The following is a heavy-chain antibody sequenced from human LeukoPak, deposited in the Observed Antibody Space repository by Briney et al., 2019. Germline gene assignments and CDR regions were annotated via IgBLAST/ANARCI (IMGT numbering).Heavy chain of an antibody. V-gene: IGHV3-9*01. D-gene: IGHD3-10*01. CDR2: ISWNSGSI. CDR1: GFTFDDYA. J-gene: IGHJ4*02. Sequence: GRSLRLSCAASGFTFDDYAMHWVRQAPGKGLEWVSGISWNSGSIGYADSVKGRFTISRDNAKNSLYLQMNSLRAEDTALYYCASGSYGSGSFPRYYFDYWGQGTLVTVSS. CDR3: ASGSYGSGSFPRYYFDY.